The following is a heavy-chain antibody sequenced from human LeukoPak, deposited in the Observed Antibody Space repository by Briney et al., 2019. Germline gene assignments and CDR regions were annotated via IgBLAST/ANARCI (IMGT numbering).Heavy chain of an antibody. V-gene: IGHV3-73*01. CDR3: TSPITMVRGSPRDV. CDR2: IRSKANSYAT. Sequence: PSETLSLTCTVSGGSISSSSYYWGWIRQPPGKGLEWVGRIRSKANSYATAYTASVIGRFTISRDDSKNTAYLQMNSLKTEDTAVYYCTSPITMVRGSPRDVWGKGTTVTVSS. J-gene: IGHJ6*04. CDR1: GGSISSSS. D-gene: IGHD3-10*01.